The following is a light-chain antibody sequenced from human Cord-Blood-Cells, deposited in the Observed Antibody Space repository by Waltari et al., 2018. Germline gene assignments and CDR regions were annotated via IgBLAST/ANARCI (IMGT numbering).Light chain of an antibody. CDR1: QSVSSY. CDR2: DAS. Sequence: EIVLTQSPATLSLSPGERATLSCRASQSVSSYLAWYQQKPGQAPRLLIYDASNRATGIPARCSGIGSGTDFTLTISSLEPEDFAVYYCQQRSNWRTFGQGTRLEIK. CDR3: QQRSNWRT. V-gene: IGKV3-11*01. J-gene: IGKJ5*01.